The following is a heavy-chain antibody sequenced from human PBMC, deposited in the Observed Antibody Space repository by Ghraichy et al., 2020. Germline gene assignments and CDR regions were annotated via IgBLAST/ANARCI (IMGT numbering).Heavy chain of an antibody. Sequence: GGSLRLSCAASGFTFSNDAMSWVRQAPGKGLEWVSGISGSGGGTYYADSVKGRFTISRDNSKNTVYLQMNSLRAEDTAVYYCVEASSGWYFLFEYWGQGTLVTVSS. V-gene: IGHV3-23*01. D-gene: IGHD6-19*01. CDR3: VEASSGWYFLFEY. CDR2: ISGSGGGT. CDR1: GFTFSNDA. J-gene: IGHJ4*02.